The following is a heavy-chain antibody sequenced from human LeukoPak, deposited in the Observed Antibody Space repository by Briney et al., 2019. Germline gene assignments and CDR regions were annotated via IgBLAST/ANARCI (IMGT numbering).Heavy chain of an antibody. CDR1: GYTFTSYY. CDR2: INPSGGST. V-gene: IGHV1-46*01. CDR3: ARDKQLDWAHYFYYYMDV. D-gene: IGHD1-1*01. Sequence: GASVKVSCKASGYTFTSYYMHWVRQAPGQGLEWMGIINPSGGSTSYAQKFQGRVTMTRATSINTVYVELSRLRSDDTAVYYCARDKQLDWAHYFYYYMDVWGKGTTVSVSS. J-gene: IGHJ6*03.